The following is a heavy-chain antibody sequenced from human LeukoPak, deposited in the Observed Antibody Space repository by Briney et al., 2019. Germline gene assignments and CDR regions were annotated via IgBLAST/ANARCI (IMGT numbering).Heavy chain of an antibody. J-gene: IGHJ4*02. CDR2: IYPGDSDT. Sequence: GESLQISCKGSGYSFTNYWIAWVRQMPGEGLEWMGIIYPGDSDTRYSPSFQGQVTISADKSISTAYLQWSSLKASDTAMYYCTRRPMGGYTLDYWGQGTLVTVSS. D-gene: IGHD5-24*01. CDR1: GYSFTNYW. V-gene: IGHV5-51*01. CDR3: TRRPMGGYTLDY.